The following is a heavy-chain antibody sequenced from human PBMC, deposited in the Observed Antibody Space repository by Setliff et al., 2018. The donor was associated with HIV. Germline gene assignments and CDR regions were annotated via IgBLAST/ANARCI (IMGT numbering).Heavy chain of an antibody. CDR2: ISHSGSPT. D-gene: IGHD3-16*01. Sequence: PGGSLRLSCSVSGFSFSDNYMGWIRLAPGKGLEWISSISHSGSPTHYADSVKGRFTISRDNAKKSLYLEMNRLRVDDTAVYYCVSVITVLWLYEWSYYFDYWGQGTLVTVSS. J-gene: IGHJ4*02. CDR3: VSVITVLWLYEWSYYFDY. CDR1: GFSFSDNY. V-gene: IGHV3-11*01.